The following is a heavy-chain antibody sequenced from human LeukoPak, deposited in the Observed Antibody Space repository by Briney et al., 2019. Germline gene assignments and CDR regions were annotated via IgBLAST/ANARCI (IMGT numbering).Heavy chain of an antibody. CDR2: IKSKTDGGTT. Sequence: GGSLRLSCAASGFTFSNAWMSWVRQAPGKGLEWVGRIKSKTDGGTTDYAAPVKGRFTISRDDSKNTLYLQMNSLKTEDTAVYYCTTGRDSSSWHSLYYYYGMDVWGQGTTVTVSS. CDR1: GFTFSNAW. J-gene: IGHJ6*02. D-gene: IGHD6-13*01. V-gene: IGHV3-15*01. CDR3: TTGRDSSSWHSLYYYYGMDV.